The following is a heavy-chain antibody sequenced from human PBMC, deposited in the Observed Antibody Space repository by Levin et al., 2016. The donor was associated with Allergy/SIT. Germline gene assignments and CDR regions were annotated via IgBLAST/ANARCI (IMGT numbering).Heavy chain of an antibody. V-gene: IGHV3-74*01. CDR1: EFIFSRFW. Sequence: GESLKISCEASEFIFSRFWMHWVRQAPGKGLEWVSRINRDGSSTDYADSVKGRFTISRDNARNTLYLQVNTLRAEDTAVYYCVRGSNGYFVSWGQGTLVNVSS. CDR3: VRGSNGYFVS. J-gene: IGHJ4*02. CDR2: INRDGSST. D-gene: IGHD3-22*01.